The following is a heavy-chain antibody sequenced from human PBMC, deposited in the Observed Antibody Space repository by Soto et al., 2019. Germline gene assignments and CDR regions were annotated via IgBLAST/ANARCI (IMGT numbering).Heavy chain of an antibody. D-gene: IGHD3-22*01. CDR2: IDRSGNTI. CDR3: ARGTRVDSSGLMYDY. Sequence: GGSLRLSCAASGFTFSSYEMNWVRQAPGKGLEWLSYIDRSGNTIYYADSVKGRFTISRDNAKKSLYLQINSLRGEDTATYYWARGTRVDSSGLMYDYWGQGTPVTVSS. CDR1: GFTFSSYE. J-gene: IGHJ4*02. V-gene: IGHV3-48*03.